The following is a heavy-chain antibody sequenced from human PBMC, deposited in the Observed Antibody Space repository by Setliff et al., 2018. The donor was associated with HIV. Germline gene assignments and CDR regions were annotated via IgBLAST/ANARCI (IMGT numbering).Heavy chain of an antibody. CDR2: VNHNGNI. CDR3: ARVREGFLPYDAFEI. V-gene: IGHV4-34*01. Sequence: SETLSLTCTLNGVPLSDFYWNWIRQSPGKGLEWFVEVNHNGNINYNPSLKSRVTVSVDTSKTQYSLKMISVTAADTAMYYCARVREGFLPYDAFEIWGQGTMVTVSS. CDR1: GVPLSDFY. D-gene: IGHD3-3*01. J-gene: IGHJ3*02.